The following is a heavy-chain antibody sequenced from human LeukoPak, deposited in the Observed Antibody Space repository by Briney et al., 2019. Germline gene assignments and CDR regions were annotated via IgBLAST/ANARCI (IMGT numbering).Heavy chain of an antibody. D-gene: IGHD6-19*01. Sequence: PGGSLRLSCAASGFTFSNYDMHWVRQAPGKGLEWVAVIWFDGSNKFYADSVKGRFTISRDNSKNTLYLQTNSLRAEDTAVYYCASSAGALIDCWGQGTLVIVSS. V-gene: IGHV3-33*01. CDR3: ASSAGALIDC. CDR1: GFTFSNYD. J-gene: IGHJ4*02. CDR2: IWFDGSNK.